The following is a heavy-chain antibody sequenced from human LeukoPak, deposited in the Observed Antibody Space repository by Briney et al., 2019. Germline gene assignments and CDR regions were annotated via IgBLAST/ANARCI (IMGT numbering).Heavy chain of an antibody. CDR3: ARGGGNLLPYFDPKYYYYMDV. Sequence: SETLSLTCAVYGVSFSGYYWSWIRQPPEKGLEWVGEINHSGSTNSNPALKTGVTVSVDTSKNQSSLKLSSVTAADTAVYYCARGGGNLLPYFDPKYYYYMDVWGKGTTVTVSS. CDR2: INHSGST. CDR1: GVSFSGYY. D-gene: IGHD3-9*01. J-gene: IGHJ6*03. V-gene: IGHV4-34*01.